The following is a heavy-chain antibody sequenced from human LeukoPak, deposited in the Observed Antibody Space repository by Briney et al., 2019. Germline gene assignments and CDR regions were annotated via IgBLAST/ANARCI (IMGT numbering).Heavy chain of an antibody. CDR2: ISGSGGST. D-gene: IGHD3-22*01. CDR1: GFTFSSYA. CDR3: AKDHESDGYPCLDH. Sequence: PGGSLRLSCAASGFTFSSYAMSWVRQAPGKGLEWVSAISGSGGSTYYADSVRGRFTITRDNSRNTLSLQMDSLRAEDTAVYYCAKDHESDGYPCLDHWGLGTLVTVSS. J-gene: IGHJ4*02. V-gene: IGHV3-23*01.